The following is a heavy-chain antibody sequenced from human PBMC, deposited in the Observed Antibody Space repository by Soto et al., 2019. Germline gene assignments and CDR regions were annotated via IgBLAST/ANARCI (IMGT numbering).Heavy chain of an antibody. Sequence: EVQLLESGGGLVQPGGSPRLSCAASGFTFSSYAMSWVRQAPGKGLEWVSAISGSGGSTYYADSVKGRFTISRDNSKNTLYLQMNSLRAEDTAVYYCAKDLTYYYDSSGYYSGGQGTLVTVSS. CDR2: ISGSGGST. CDR3: AKDLTYYYDSSGYYS. CDR1: GFTFSSYA. J-gene: IGHJ5*01. V-gene: IGHV3-23*01. D-gene: IGHD3-22*01.